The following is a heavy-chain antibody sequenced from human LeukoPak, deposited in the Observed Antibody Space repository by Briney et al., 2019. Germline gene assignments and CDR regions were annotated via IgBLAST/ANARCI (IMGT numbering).Heavy chain of an antibody. CDR3: ARADDGIEVTAIPY. V-gene: IGHV3-48*03. D-gene: IGHD2-21*02. CDR2: ISSSGSTI. J-gene: IGHJ4*02. Sequence: GGSLRLSCAASGFTFSSYEMNWVRQAPGKGLEWVSYISSSGSTIYYADSVKGRFTISRDNAKNSLYLQMNSLRAEDTAVYYCARADDGIEVTAIPYWGQRTLVTISS. CDR1: GFTFSSYE.